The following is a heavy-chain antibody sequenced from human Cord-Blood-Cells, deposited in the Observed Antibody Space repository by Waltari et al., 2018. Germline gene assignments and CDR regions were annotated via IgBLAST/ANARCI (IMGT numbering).Heavy chain of an antibody. CDR1: GYTFTSYG. CDR3: ARDSRFYDAFDI. Sequence: QVQLVQSGAAVTKPGASVKVSCKASGYTFTSYGISWVRQAPGQGLEWMGWISAYNGNTNYAQKLQGRVTMTTDTSTSTAYRELRSLRSDDTAVYYCARDSRFYDAFDIWGQGTMVTVSS. CDR2: ISAYNGNT. D-gene: IGHD3-3*01. J-gene: IGHJ3*02. V-gene: IGHV1-18*04.